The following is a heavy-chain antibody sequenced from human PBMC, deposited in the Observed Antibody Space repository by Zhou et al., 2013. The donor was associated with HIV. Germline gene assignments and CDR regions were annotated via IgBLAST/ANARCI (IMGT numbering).Heavy chain of an antibody. D-gene: IGHD2-2*01. CDR1: GGTFSSYA. Sequence: QVQLVQSGAEVKKPGSSVKVSCKTSGGTFSSYAISWVRQAPGQRLEWMGGIIPIFGTPNYAQRFQGRLTITTDESTSTAYMELRSLRSEDTAMYYCARDHLPASVQNYYYMDVWGKGTTVTVSS. CDR3: ARDHLPASVQNYYYMDV. J-gene: IGHJ6*03. V-gene: IGHV1-69*05. CDR2: IIPIFGTP.